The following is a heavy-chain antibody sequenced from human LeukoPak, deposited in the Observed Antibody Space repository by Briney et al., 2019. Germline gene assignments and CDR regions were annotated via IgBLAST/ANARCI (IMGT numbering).Heavy chain of an antibody. V-gene: IGHV4-59*01. J-gene: IGHJ2*01. CDR3: ASSRSGYYSNYGWYFDL. CDR1: GGSISSYY. Sequence: PSETLSLTCTVSGGSISSYYWSWIRQPPGKGLEWIGYIYYSGSTNYNPSLKSRVTISVDTSKNQFSLKLSSVTAADTAVYYCASSRSGYYSNYGWYFDLWGRGTLVTVSS. D-gene: IGHD4-11*01. CDR2: IYYSGST.